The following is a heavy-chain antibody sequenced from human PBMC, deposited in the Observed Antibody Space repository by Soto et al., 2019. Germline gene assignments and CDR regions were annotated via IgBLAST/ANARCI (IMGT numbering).Heavy chain of an antibody. CDR3: AREGYSSSWYTHYYYYYGMDV. J-gene: IGHJ6*02. D-gene: IGHD6-13*01. CDR1: GFTFSSYA. Sequence: QVQLVESGGGVVQPGRSLRLSCAASGFTFSSYAMHWVRQAPGKGLEWVAVISYDGSNKYYADSVKGRFTISRDNSKNTLYLQMNSLRAEDTAVYYCAREGYSSSWYTHYYYYYGMDVWGQGTMVTVSS. V-gene: IGHV3-30-3*01. CDR2: ISYDGSNK.